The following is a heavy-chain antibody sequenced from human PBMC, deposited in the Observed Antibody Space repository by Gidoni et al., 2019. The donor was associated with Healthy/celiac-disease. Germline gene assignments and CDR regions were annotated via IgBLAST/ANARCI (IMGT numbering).Heavy chain of an antibody. CDR2: IRSEANSYAT. D-gene: IGHD2-21*02. J-gene: IGHJ6*02. CDR3: TRPLLSGDYASPYYYGMDV. CDR1: GFTFSGSA. Sequence: EVQLVESWGGLVQLGWSLKLSFAASGFTFSGSAVHWPRQASGKGLGWVGRIRSEANSYATAYAASVKGRFTISRDESKNTAYLQMNSLKTEDTAVYDCTRPLLSGDYASPYYYGMDVWGQGTTVTVSS. V-gene: IGHV3-73*02.